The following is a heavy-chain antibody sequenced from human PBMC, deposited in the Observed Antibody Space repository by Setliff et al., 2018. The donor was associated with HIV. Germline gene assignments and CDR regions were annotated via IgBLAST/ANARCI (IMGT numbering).Heavy chain of an antibody. J-gene: IGHJ4*02. Sequence: LSLTYTVSGGSISSGSYYWSWIRQPAGKGLEWIGRIYTSGSTNYNPSLKSRVTISVDTSKNQFSLKLSSVTAADTAVYYCARGGSGSPFDYWGQGTLVTVSS. CDR3: ARGGSGSPFDY. CDR2: IYTSGST. D-gene: IGHD1-26*01. CDR1: GGSISSGSYY. V-gene: IGHV4-61*02.